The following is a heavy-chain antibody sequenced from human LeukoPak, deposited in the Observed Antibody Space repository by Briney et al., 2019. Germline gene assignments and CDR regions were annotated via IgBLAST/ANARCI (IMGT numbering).Heavy chain of an antibody. J-gene: IGHJ2*01. CDR1: GGSISSSSYY. V-gene: IGHV4-61*05. CDR2: IYYSGST. Sequence: SETLSLTCTVSGGSISSSSYYWGWIRQPPGKGLEWIGYIYYSGSTNYNPSLKSRVTISVDTSKNQFSLKLSSVTAADTAVYYCARGGSSGSSWYSGWYFDLWGRGTLVTVSS. D-gene: IGHD6-13*01. CDR3: ARGGSSGSSWYSGWYFDL.